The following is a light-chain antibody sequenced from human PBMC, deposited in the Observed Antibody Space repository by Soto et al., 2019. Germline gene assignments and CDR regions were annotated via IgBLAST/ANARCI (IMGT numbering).Light chain of an antibody. CDR3: RSYTGGPTGF. V-gene: IGLV2-14*01. CDR2: HFT. Sequence: QSALTQPASVSGSLGQSITISCTGRDYDVGRNSYVSWYQQHTDQAPKLILYHFTNRPSGVSNRFSGSTSGDTASLTISGLQADDEADYYCRSYTGGPTGFFGAGTKLTVL. J-gene: IGLJ1*01. CDR1: DYDVGRNSY.